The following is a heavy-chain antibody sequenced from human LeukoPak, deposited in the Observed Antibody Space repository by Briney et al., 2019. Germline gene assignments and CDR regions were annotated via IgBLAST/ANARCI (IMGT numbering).Heavy chain of an antibody. CDR1: GFTFDDYA. J-gene: IGHJ4*02. D-gene: IGHD3-3*01. CDR3: AKGDNYDFWSGYPDY. CDR2: ISWNSGSI. V-gene: IGHV3-9*03. Sequence: GRSPRLSCAASGFTFDDYAMHWVRQAPGKGLEWVSGISWNSGSIGYADSVKGRFTISRDNAKNSLYLQMNSLRAEDMALYYCAKGDNYDFWSGYPDYWGQGTLVTVSS.